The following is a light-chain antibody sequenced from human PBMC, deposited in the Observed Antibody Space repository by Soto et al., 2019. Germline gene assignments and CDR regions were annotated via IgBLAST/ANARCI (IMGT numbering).Light chain of an antibody. CDR2: GAS. CDR1: QSILTY. V-gene: IGKV1-6*01. J-gene: IGKJ1*01. CDR3: LQDINYPWT. Sequence: IQMTQSPSSLSASVGDRVTITCRASQSILTYLNWFQQKPGKPPKVLFYGASNLQSGVPPRFSGSGSGTDFTLAISSLQPEDSATYYCLQDINYPWTFGQGTKVEIK.